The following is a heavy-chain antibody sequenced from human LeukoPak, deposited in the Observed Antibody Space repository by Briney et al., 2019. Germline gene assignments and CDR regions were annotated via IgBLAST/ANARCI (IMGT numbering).Heavy chain of an antibody. D-gene: IGHD2-15*01. CDR1: GFSVSSNY. Sequence: GGSLRLSRAASGFSVSSNYMSWVRQAPGKGLEWVSVISGGGDTYYADSVKGRFTLSRDNSKNTVYLQLNSLRAEDTAVYYCARDVYCSGGNCYQHWGQGTLVSISS. J-gene: IGHJ1*01. CDR3: ARDVYCSGGNCYQH. CDR2: ISGGGDT. V-gene: IGHV3-53*01.